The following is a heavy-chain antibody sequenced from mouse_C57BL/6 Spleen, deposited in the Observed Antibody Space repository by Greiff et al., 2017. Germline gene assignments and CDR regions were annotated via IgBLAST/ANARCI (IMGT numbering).Heavy chain of an antibody. V-gene: IGHV1-7*01. CDR2: INPSSGYT. J-gene: IGHJ3*01. D-gene: IGHD4-1*01. CDR1: GYTFTSYW. Sequence: VQLQQSGAELAKPGASVKLSCKASGYTFTSYWLHWVKQRPGQGLEWIGYINPSSGYTKYNQKFKDQATLTADKSSSTAYMQLISLTSEDSAVXYCARANWDKGFAYWGQGTLVTVSA. CDR3: ARANWDKGFAY.